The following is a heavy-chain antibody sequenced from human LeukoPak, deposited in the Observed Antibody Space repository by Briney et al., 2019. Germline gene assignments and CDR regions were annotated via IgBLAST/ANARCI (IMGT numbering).Heavy chain of an antibody. Sequence: GSLRLSCAASGFTFSSYWMHWVRQAPGKGLVWVSRINSDGSSKAYADSVKGRFTISRDNAKNTLYLQMNSLTDEDTAVYYCASPTGSYGSRIDYWGQGTLVTVSS. CDR3: ASPTGSYGSRIDY. CDR2: INSDGSSK. CDR1: GFTFSSYW. D-gene: IGHD1-26*01. V-gene: IGHV3-74*01. J-gene: IGHJ4*02.